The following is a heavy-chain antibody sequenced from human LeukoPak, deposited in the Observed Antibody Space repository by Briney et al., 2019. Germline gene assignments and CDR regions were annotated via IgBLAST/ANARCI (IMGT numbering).Heavy chain of an antibody. Sequence: SETLSLTCTVSGGSISSSSYYWGWIRQPPGKGLEWIGSIYYSGSTYYNPSLKSRVTISVDTSKNQFSLNVSSVTAADTAVYYCARGGYWVDPWGQGTLVTVSS. CDR2: IYYSGST. D-gene: IGHD3-16*01. J-gene: IGHJ5*02. CDR3: ARGGYWVDP. V-gene: IGHV4-39*01. CDR1: GGSISSSSYY.